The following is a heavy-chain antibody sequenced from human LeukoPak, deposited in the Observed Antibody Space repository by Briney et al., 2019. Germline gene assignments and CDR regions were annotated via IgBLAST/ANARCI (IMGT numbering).Heavy chain of an antibody. V-gene: IGHV5-51*01. CDR3: AGSIGARKWNYFDP. CDR2: IYLGDSDV. D-gene: IGHD1-7*01. CDR1: GYSLSNYW. J-gene: IGHJ5*02. Sequence: GESLKISCRGSGYSLSNYWIAWGRQIPGKGLECMGIIYLGDSDVRYSPSFEGQVTISADKSIRTAYLQWSSLKASDSAMYYCAGSIGARKWNYFDPWGQGTLVIVSS.